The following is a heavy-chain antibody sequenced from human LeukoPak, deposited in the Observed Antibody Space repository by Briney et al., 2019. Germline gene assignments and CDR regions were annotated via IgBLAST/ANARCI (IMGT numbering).Heavy chain of an antibody. V-gene: IGHV3-33*08. CDR1: GFTFSSYS. CDR2: IWYDGSNK. Sequence: PGGSLRLSCAASGFTFSSYSMNWVRQAPGKGLEWVSLIWYDGSNKYYADSVKGRFTISRDNSKNTLNLQMNSLRAEDTAVYYCARGERVSWYSIYFDYWGQGTLVTVSS. CDR3: ARGERVSWYSIYFDY. J-gene: IGHJ4*02. D-gene: IGHD6-13*01.